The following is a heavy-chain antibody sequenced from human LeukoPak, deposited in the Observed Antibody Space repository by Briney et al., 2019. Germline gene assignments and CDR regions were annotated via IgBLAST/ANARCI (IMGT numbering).Heavy chain of an antibody. D-gene: IGHD3-22*01. V-gene: IGHV3-30*03. J-gene: IGHJ4*02. CDR3: ARDRNYYDSSGYHRVDY. CDR2: ISYDGSNK. Sequence: GGSLRLSCAVSGFTFSSYGMHWVRQAPGKGLEWVAVISYDGSNKYYADSVKGRFTISRDNAKNSLYLQMNSLRAEDTAVYYCARDRNYYDSSGYHRVDYWGQGTLVTVSS. CDR1: GFTFSSYG.